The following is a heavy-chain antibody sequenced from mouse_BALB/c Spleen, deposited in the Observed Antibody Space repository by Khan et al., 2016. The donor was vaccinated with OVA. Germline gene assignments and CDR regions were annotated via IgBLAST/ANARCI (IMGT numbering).Heavy chain of an antibody. V-gene: IGHV1S81*02. J-gene: IGHJ2*01. CDR3: ARLLISFDY. CDR2: INPSNGRT. D-gene: IGHD2-1*01. CDR1: GYTLTSYW. Sequence: QVRLQQSGAELVNPGASVNLSCKASGYTLTSYWMHWVKQRPGQGLEWIGEINPSNGRTNYNEKFKSKATLTVDKSSSTAYMQLSSPTSEDSAVCYCARLLISFDYWGQGTTLTVSS.